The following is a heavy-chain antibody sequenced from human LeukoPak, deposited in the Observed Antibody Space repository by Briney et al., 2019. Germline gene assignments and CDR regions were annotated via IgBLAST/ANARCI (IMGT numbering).Heavy chain of an antibody. CDR1: GFTFSSYA. D-gene: IGHD3-22*01. J-gene: IGHJ4*02. Sequence: GGSLRLSCAASGFTFSSYAMSWVRQAPGKGLEWVSAISGSGGSTYYADSVKGRFTISRDNSKNTLYLQMNSLRAEDTAVYYCSKDLPLYYYESSGYFGFFDYLGQGTLVTGSS. CDR2: ISGSGGST. V-gene: IGHV3-23*01. CDR3: SKDLPLYYYESSGYFGFFDY.